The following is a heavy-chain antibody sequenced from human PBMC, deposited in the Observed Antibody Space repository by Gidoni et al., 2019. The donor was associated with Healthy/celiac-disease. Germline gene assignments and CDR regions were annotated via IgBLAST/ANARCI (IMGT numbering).Heavy chain of an antibody. D-gene: IGHD1-7*01. J-gene: IGHJ6*02. CDR3: AREIGTTAKSLGYYGMDV. CDR2: IIPILGIA. CDR1: GGTFSSYT. Sequence: QVQLVQSGAEVKKPGSSVKVSCKASGGTFSSYTISWVRQAPGQGLEWMGRIIPILGIANYAQKFQGRVTITADKSTSTAYMELSSLRSEDTAVYYCAREIGTTAKSLGYYGMDVWGQGTTVTVSS. V-gene: IGHV1-69*08.